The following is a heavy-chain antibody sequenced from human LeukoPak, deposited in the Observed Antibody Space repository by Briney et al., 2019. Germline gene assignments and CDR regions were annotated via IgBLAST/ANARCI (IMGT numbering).Heavy chain of an antibody. CDR3: ARETQGGFDP. CDR2: INEDGSTT. J-gene: IGHJ5*02. V-gene: IGHV3-74*01. Sequence: GGSLRLSCAASGFTFSSNWMHWVRQAPGKGLVWVSRINEDGSTTNYADAVKGRSTIFRDNAKNTLYLQMNSLRAGDTAVYYCARETQGGFDPWGQGTLVTVSS. D-gene: IGHD3-16*01. CDR1: GFTFSSNW.